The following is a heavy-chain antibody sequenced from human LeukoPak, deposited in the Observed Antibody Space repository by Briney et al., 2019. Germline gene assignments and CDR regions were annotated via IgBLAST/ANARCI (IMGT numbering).Heavy chain of an antibody. J-gene: IGHJ4*02. Sequence: ASVKVSCKTSGYSFTNYYMHWVRQAPGQGLEWMGVINPSGGATNYAQKFQGRVTMTRDTSTSTVYMELSRLTSEDTAVYYCARGLRSSGSSGYTYWGQGTLVTVSS. V-gene: IGHV1-46*01. D-gene: IGHD3-22*01. CDR1: GYSFTNYY. CDR2: INPSGGAT. CDR3: ARGLRSSGSSGYTY.